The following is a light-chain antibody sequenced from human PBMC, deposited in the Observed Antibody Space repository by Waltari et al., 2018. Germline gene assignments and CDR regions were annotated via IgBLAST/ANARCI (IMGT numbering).Light chain of an antibody. CDR3: SSYAGSNDVA. V-gene: IGLV2-8*01. J-gene: IGLJ2*01. CDR2: EVS. CDR1: SSDVGVYNY. Sequence: QSALTQPPSASGSPGQSVTISCTGTSSDVGVYNYVSWYQQHPGKAPTLMIYEVSKRPSGVPDRFSGSKSGNTASLTVSGLQAEDEADYYCSSYAGSNDVAFGGGTKLSVL.